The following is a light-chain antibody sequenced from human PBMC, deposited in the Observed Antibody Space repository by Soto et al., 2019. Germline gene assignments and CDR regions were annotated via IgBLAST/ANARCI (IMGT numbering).Light chain of an antibody. J-gene: IGLJ1*01. CDR1: SSDVGGYNY. CDR2: DVS. Sequence: QSALTQPASVSGSPGQSITISCTGTSSDVGGYNYVSWYQQHPGKAPKLMIYDVSNRPSGVSNRFSGSKSGNTASLTISGLQAKDEADYYCSSYTSSSTLGGVFGTGTKVTVL. CDR3: SSYTSSSTLGGV. V-gene: IGLV2-14*03.